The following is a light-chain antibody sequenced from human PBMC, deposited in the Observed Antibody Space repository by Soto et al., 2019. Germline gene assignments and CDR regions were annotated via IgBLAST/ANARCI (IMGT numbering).Light chain of an antibody. CDR2: SDH. CDR3: AAWDDSLSGGV. V-gene: IGLV1-47*02. J-gene: IGLJ1*01. CDR1: SSNIGSNA. Sequence: VVTQPPSASGTPGQRVTISCSGSSSNIGSNAVTWYQHFPGTAPKVLIYSDHQRPSGVPDRFSGSKSGTSASLAISGLRSEDEAEYYCAAWDDSLSGGVFGTGTKLTVL.